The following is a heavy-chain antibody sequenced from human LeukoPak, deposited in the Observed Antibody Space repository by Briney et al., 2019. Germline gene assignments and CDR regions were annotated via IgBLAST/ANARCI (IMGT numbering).Heavy chain of an antibody. CDR1: GGSISSYY. J-gene: IGHJ6*03. V-gene: IGHV4-59*01. D-gene: IGHD4-23*01. CDR3: ARGLYGGNYYYYYYMDV. Sequence: SETLSLTCTVSGGSISSYYWSWIRQPPGKGLEWIGYIYYSGSTNYNPSLKGRVTISVDTSKKQFSLKLSSVTAADTAVYYCARGLYGGNYYYYYYMDVWGKGTTVTVSS. CDR2: IYYSGST.